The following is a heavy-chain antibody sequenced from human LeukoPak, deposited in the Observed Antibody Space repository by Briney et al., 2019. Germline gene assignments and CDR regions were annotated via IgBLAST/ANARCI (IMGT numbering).Heavy chain of an antibody. D-gene: IGHD1/OR15-1a*01. CDR1: GASINSDTYY. Sequence: SETLSLTCTVSGASINSDTYYWGWIRQPPGKGLEWIGTHSHSGSAYYNPSLRSRITMSLDTSENQLSLKLSSVTAADTAIYYCARYQTGTMFAVWGQGTLVTISS. J-gene: IGHJ4*02. V-gene: IGHV4-39*07. CDR3: ARYQTGTMFAV. CDR2: HSHSGSA.